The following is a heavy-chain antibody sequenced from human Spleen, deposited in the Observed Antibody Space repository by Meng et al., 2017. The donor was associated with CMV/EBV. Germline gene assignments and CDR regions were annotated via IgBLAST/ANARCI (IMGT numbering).Heavy chain of an antibody. D-gene: IGHD1-26*01. Sequence: GESLKISCAAFGFTFSSYRMNWVRQAPGKGLEWVSYISSTSDYIGYADSVKGRFTISRDNAKNSLYLQMNSLRAEDTAVYYCARSQYSGSYWGSDFYFDYWGQGTLVTVSS. CDR3: ARSQYSGSYWGSDFYFDY. CDR2: ISSTSDYI. V-gene: IGHV3-21*01. CDR1: GFTFSSYR. J-gene: IGHJ4*02.